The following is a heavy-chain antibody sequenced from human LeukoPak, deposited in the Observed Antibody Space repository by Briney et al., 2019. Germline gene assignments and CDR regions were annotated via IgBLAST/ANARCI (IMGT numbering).Heavy chain of an antibody. Sequence: GGSLRLSCAASGFTFTSYWMSWVRQAPGKGLEWVANIKQEGREKYYADSVKGRFTISRDNAKNSLYLQMNSLSAEDTAVYWCAELGITMIGGVWGKGTTVTISS. V-gene: IGHV3-7*01. J-gene: IGHJ6*04. CDR3: AELGITMIGGV. CDR1: GFTFTSYW. CDR2: IKQEGREK. D-gene: IGHD3-10*02.